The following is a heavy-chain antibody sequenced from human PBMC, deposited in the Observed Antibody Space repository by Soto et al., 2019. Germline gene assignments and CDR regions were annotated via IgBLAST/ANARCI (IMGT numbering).Heavy chain of an antibody. J-gene: IGHJ4*02. D-gene: IGHD2-2*01. V-gene: IGHV3-49*03. CDR1: GFPFGNFL. CDR2: IRSQPYGGTA. CDR3: ASRYLEHCFSSSCSAPYDY. Sequence: PGGSLRLSCTASGFPFGNFLMSWFRQAPGKGMEWVGFIRSQPYGGTAEYAASVRGRFTISRDDSKGIAYLQMNSLQTEDSGVYYCASRYLEHCFSSSCSAPYDYWGQGALVTVSS.